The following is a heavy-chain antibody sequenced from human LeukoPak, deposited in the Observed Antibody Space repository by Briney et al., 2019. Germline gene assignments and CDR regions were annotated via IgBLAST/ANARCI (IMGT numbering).Heavy chain of an antibody. J-gene: IGHJ4*02. D-gene: IGHD2-15*01. CDR3: AKADGWYDY. Sequence: GGSLRLSCAASGFTFSSYGMHWVRQAPGKGLEWVAVISYDGSNKYYADSVKGRFTISRDNSKNTLYLQMNSLRAEDTAVYYRAKADGWYDYWGQGTLVTVSS. V-gene: IGHV3-30*18. CDR2: ISYDGSNK. CDR1: GFTFSSYG.